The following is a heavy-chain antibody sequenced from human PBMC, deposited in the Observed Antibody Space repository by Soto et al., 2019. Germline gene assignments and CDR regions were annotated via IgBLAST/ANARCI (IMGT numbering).Heavy chain of an antibody. Sequence: ASVKVSCKASGYTFTSYGISWVRQAPGQGLEWMGWISAYNGNTNYAQKLQGRVTMTTDTSTSTAYMELRSLRSDDTAVYYCARDFDTMVRGVMLFDYWGQGTLVTVSS. J-gene: IGHJ4*02. CDR3: ARDFDTMVRGVMLFDY. V-gene: IGHV1-18*01. CDR1: GYTFTSYG. CDR2: ISAYNGNT. D-gene: IGHD3-10*01.